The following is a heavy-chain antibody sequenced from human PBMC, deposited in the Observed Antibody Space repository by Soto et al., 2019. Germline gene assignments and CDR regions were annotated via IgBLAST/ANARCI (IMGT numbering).Heavy chain of an antibody. Sequence: QVQLVESGGGVVQPGRSLRLSCAASGFTFSNYAMHWVRQAPGKGLEWVAVIAYDGSNKYYADSVKGRFTISRDNSKNTLSLQMNSLSADDTALYYCARSRIPAHHGAFDPWGQGTLVTVSS. CDR1: GFTFSNYA. CDR2: IAYDGSNK. D-gene: IGHD6-13*01. CDR3: ARSRIPAHHGAFDP. J-gene: IGHJ5*02. V-gene: IGHV3-30-3*01.